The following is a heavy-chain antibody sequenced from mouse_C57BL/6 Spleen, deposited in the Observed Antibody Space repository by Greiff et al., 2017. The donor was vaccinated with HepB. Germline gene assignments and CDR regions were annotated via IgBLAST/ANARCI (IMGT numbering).Heavy chain of an antibody. CDR2: ITYDGSN. D-gene: IGHD2-4*01. CDR3: ARESIYYDYDVAY. J-gene: IGHJ3*01. CDR1: GYSFTSGYY. V-gene: IGHV3-6*01. Sequence: EVQLQESGPGLVKPSQSLSLTCSVTGYSFTSGYYWNWIRQFPGNKLEWMGYITYDGSNNYNPSLKNRISITRDTSKNQFFLKFSSVTTEDAATYYCARESIYYDYDVAYWGPGTLVTVSA.